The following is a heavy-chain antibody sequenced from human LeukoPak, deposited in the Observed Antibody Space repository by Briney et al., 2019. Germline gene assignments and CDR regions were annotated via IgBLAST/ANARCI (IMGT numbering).Heavy chain of an antibody. CDR2: MYYSGST. D-gene: IGHD5-12*01. Sequence: SETLSLTCTISGGSISSYYWSWIRQPPGKGLEWIGYMYYSGSTNYNPSLKSRVTISLDTPKNQFSLRLNSVTAADTAVYYCARGVAGYGPYDYWGQGTLVTVSS. J-gene: IGHJ4*02. V-gene: IGHV4-59*01. CDR3: ARGVAGYGPYDY. CDR1: GGSISSYY.